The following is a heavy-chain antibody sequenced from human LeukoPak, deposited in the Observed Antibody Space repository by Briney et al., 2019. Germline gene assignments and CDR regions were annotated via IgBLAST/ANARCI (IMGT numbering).Heavy chain of an antibody. Sequence: GGSLRLSCAASGFTFSSYGMHWVRQAPGQGLGWVAVISYDGSNKYYADSVKGRFTISRDNSKNTLYLQMNSLRAEDTAVYYCAKAASRWYFDYWGQGTLVTVSS. D-gene: IGHD4-23*01. CDR3: AKAASRWYFDY. CDR1: GFTFSSYG. J-gene: IGHJ4*02. CDR2: ISYDGSNK. V-gene: IGHV3-30*18.